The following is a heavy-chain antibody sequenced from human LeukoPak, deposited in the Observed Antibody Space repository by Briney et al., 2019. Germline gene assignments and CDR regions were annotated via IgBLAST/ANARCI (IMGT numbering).Heavy chain of an antibody. V-gene: IGHV4-31*03. Sequence: NSSETLSLTCTVSGGSISSGGYYWSWIRQHPGKGLEWIGYIYYSGSTYYNPSLKSRVTILVDTSKNHFSLKLSSVTAADTAVYYCARAYGSGEEGWFDPWGQGTLVTVSS. CDR1: GGSISSGGYY. J-gene: IGHJ5*02. D-gene: IGHD3-10*01. CDR3: ARAYGSGEEGWFDP. CDR2: IYYSGST.